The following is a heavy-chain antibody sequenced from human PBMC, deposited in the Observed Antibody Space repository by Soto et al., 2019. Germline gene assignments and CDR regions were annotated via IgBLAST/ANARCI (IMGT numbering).Heavy chain of an antibody. J-gene: IGHJ4*02. CDR3: TRDPGYNGHAWRFDY. CDR2: LHNEESTT. V-gene: IGHV3-74*01. Sequence: GGSLRLSCAASGLTFSNSRIHWVRQAPGKGLVWVSRLHNEESTTGYADSVKGRFTISGDNAKNTVYLQMNSLRAEDTAVYYCTRDPGYNGHAWRFDYWGQGTLVTVSS. D-gene: IGHD5-12*01. CDR1: GLTFSNSR.